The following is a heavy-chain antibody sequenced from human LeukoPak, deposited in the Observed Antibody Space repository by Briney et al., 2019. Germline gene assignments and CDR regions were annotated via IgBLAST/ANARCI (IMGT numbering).Heavy chain of an antibody. J-gene: IGHJ4*02. CDR1: GFTFGDYA. CDR3: TRDGHGSGFYYPDY. CDR2: IRSEAYGGTT. V-gene: IGHV3-49*04. Sequence: PGGSLRLSCTASGFTFGDYAMSWVRQAPGKGLEWVGFIRSEAYGGTTEYAASVKGRFTISRNDSKSIAYLQMNSLKTDDTAVYYCTRDGHGSGFYYPDYWGQGTLVTVSS. D-gene: IGHD3-10*01.